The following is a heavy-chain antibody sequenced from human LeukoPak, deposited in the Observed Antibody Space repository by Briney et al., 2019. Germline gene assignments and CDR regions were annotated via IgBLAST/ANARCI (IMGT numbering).Heavy chain of an antibody. J-gene: IGHJ2*01. CDR2: ISWDGDST. D-gene: IGHD6-19*01. Sequence: GGSLRLSCAASGFTFDDYAMHWVRQAPGKGLEWVSLISWDGDSTYYTDSVKGRFTISRDNSKNSLYLQMNSLRAADTALYYCAKDRTAVADAYWYFDLWGRGTLVTVSS. V-gene: IGHV3-43D*03. CDR1: GFTFDDYA. CDR3: AKDRTAVADAYWYFDL.